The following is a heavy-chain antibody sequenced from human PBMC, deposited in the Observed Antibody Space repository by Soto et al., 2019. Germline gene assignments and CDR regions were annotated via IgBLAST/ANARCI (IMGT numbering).Heavy chain of an antibody. D-gene: IGHD3-3*01. V-gene: IGHV1-8*01. CDR3: ARGLAALRFLEWYTRLGRKRGYWFDP. CDR1: GYTFTSYD. Sequence: ASVKVSCKASGYTFTSYDINWVRQATGQGLEWMGWMNPNSGNTGYAQKFQGRVTMTRNTSISTAYMELSSLRSEDTAVYYCARGLAALRFLEWYTRLGRKRGYWFDPWGQGTLVTVSS. CDR2: MNPNSGNT. J-gene: IGHJ5*02.